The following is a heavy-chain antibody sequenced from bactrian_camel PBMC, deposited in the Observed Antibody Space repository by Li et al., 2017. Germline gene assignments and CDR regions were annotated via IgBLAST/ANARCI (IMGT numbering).Heavy chain of an antibody. J-gene: IGHJ7*01. CDR1: GFTFSRTYY. CDR2: INSFGGGT. D-gene: IGHD5*01. V-gene: IGHV3S40*01. Sequence: VQLVESGGGLVQPGASLRLSCVASGFTFSRTYYMSWVRQAPGKGLEWVSAINSFGGGTYYTDSVMGRFTISRDNAKNTLYLQLNSLKTEDTAMYYCAEHRGSGWYYGMDYWGQGTQVTVS.